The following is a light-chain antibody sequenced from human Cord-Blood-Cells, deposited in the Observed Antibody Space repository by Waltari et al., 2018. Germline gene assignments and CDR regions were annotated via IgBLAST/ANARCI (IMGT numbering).Light chain of an antibody. Sequence: DIQMTQSPSTLSASVGDRVTITCRASQRISSWLAWYQQKPGKAPKLLIYKASSLESGVPSRLSGSGSGTEFTLTISSLQPDDFATYYCQQYNSYSYTFGQGTKLEIK. CDR2: KAS. CDR1: QRISSW. J-gene: IGKJ2*01. V-gene: IGKV1-5*03. CDR3: QQYNSYSYT.